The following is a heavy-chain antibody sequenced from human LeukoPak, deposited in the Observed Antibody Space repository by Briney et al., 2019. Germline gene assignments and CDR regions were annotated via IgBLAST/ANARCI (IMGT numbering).Heavy chain of an antibody. CDR1: GGSISTYY. J-gene: IGHJ3*01. V-gene: IGHV4-4*07. CDR3: ARGYGAYPGSTFDF. CDR2: ISTTGST. Sequence: PSETLSLTCTVSGGSISTYYWNWIRQPAGKGLEWIGRISTTGSTHYNPSLKSRVTMSLDTSKNHFSLKLSSVTAADTALYFCARGYGAYPGSTFDFWGQGTLVTVSS. D-gene: IGHD4/OR15-4a*01.